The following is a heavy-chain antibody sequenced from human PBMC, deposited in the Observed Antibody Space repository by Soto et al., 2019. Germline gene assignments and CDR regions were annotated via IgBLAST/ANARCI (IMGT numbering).Heavy chain of an antibody. CDR1: GGSFSGYC. D-gene: IGHD6-13*01. J-gene: IGHJ4*02. V-gene: IGHV4-34*01. Sequence: LEILSLTCAVYGGSFSGYCWSWIRQPPGKGLEWIGEINHSGSTNYNPSLKSRVTISVDTSKNQFSLKLSSVTAADTAVYYCAREKPYSSSWYHDYWGQGTLVTVSS. CDR2: INHSGST. CDR3: AREKPYSSSWYHDY.